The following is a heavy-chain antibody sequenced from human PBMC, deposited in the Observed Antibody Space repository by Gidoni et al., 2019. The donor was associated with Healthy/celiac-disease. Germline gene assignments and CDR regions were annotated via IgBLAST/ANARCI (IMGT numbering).Heavy chain of an antibody. CDR3: AKDERITIFGVVMT. CDR2: ISGSGGST. Sequence: EVQLLESGGGLVQPGGSLRLPCAASGFPFSSYAMSWVRQAPGKGLGWVSAISGSGGSTYYADSVKGRFTISRDNSKNTLYLQMNSLRAEDTAVYYCAKDERITIFGVVMTWGQGTLVTVSS. J-gene: IGHJ5*02. CDR1: GFPFSSYA. D-gene: IGHD3-3*01. V-gene: IGHV3-23*01.